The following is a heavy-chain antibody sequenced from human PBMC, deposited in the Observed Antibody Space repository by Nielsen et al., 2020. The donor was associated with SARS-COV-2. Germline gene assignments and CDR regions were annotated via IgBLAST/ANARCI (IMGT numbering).Heavy chain of an antibody. CDR2: IIPIFGTA. D-gene: IGHD3-9*01. J-gene: IGHJ4*02. V-gene: IGHV1-69*13. CDR1: GGTFSSYA. Sequence: SVKVSCKASGGTFSSYAISWVRQAPGQGLEGMGGIIPIFGTANYAQKFQGRVTITADESTSTAYMELSSLRSEDTAVYYCARDDSGDDILTGPRSDYWGQGTLVTVSS. CDR3: ARDDSGDDILTGPRSDY.